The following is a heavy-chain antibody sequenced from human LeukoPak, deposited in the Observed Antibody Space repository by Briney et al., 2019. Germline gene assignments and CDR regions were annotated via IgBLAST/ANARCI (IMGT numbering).Heavy chain of an antibody. J-gene: IGHJ4*02. V-gene: IGHV3-30*18. CDR1: GFTFSSYG. CDR3: AKVNNLGDFDY. D-gene: IGHD1/OR15-1a*01. CDR2: ISHDGSNK. Sequence: PGGSLRLSCAASGFTFSSYGMHWVRQAPGKGLEWVAVISHDGSNKYYADSVKGRFTISRDNSKNTLYLQMNSLRAEDTAVYYCAKVNNLGDFDYWGQGTLVTVSS.